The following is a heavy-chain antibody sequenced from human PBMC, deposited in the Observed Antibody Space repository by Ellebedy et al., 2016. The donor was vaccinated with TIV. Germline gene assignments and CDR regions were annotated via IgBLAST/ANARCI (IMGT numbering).Heavy chain of an antibody. CDR3: AREVDSSGYYLNYYYYYGMDV. Sequence: GESLKISCAASGFTFSSYWMSWVRQAPGKGLEWVANIKQDGSEKYYVDSVKGRFTISRDNAKNSLYLQMNSLRAEDTAVYYCAREVDSSGYYLNYYYYYGMDVWGQGTTVTVSS. D-gene: IGHD3-22*01. CDR2: IKQDGSEK. CDR1: GFTFSSYW. J-gene: IGHJ6*02. V-gene: IGHV3-7*03.